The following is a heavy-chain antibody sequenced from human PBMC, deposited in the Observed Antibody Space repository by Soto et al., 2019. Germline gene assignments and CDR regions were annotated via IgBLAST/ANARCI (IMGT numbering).Heavy chain of an antibody. CDR3: TRGLPSHFGYDS. Sequence: PSETQSLTCSFSGYSISSYYWTWIRQSPGKGLEWVGYVFYSGATNYNPSLKSRVTISLDASKKQVSLRLTSATAADTAVYYCTRGLPSHFGYDSWGQGTLVTVSS. CDR2: VFYSGAT. D-gene: IGHD3-10*01. J-gene: IGHJ4*02. V-gene: IGHV4-59*01. CDR1: GYSISSYY.